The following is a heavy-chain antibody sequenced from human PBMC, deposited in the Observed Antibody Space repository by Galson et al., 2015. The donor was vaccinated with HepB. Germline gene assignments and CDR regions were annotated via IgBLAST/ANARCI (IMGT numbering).Heavy chain of an antibody. V-gene: IGHV3-30*18. D-gene: IGHD2-2*01. CDR3: AKETGPTYCSSTSCQGWFDP. J-gene: IGHJ5*02. CDR1: GFTFSSYG. Sequence: SLRLSCAASGFTFSSYGMHWVRQAPGKGLEWVAVISYYGSNKYYADSVKGRFIISRDNSKNTLFLQMNSLRAEDTAVYYCAKETGPTYCSSTSCQGWFDPWGQGTLVTVSS. CDR2: ISYYGSNK.